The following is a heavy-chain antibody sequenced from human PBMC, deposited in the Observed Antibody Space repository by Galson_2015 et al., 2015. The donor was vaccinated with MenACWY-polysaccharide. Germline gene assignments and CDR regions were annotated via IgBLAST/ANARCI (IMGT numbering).Heavy chain of an antibody. CDR3: ARTAVTIFGVGAVN. J-gene: IGHJ4*02. Sequence: PALVKPTQTLTLTCTFSGFSLSTSGMCVSWIRQPPGKALEWLARIDWDDDKYYSTSLKTRLTISKDTSKNQVVLTMTNMDPVDTATYYCARTAVTIFGVGAVNWGQGTLVTVSS. CDR1: GFSLSTSGMC. CDR2: IDWDDDK. D-gene: IGHD3-3*01. V-gene: IGHV2-70*11.